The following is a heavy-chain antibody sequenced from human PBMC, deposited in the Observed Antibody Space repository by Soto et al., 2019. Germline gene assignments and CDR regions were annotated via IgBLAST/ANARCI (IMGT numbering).Heavy chain of an antibody. CDR2: ISGSGGNT. CDR3: VRGGGGGQFDY. CDR1: GFFFSGYA. Sequence: PGGSLRLSCAASGFFFSGYAMTWARRAPGKGLEWASSISGSGGNTYYEDSVKGRFTISRDNSKNTLYLQMNSLRVEDTAVYYCVRGGGGGQFDYWGQGTLVTVTS. D-gene: IGHD2-21*01. J-gene: IGHJ4*02. V-gene: IGHV3-23*01.